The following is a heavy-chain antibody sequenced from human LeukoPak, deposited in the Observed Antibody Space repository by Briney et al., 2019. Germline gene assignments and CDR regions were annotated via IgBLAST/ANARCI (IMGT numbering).Heavy chain of an antibody. V-gene: IGHV1-46*01. D-gene: IGHD3-22*01. J-gene: IGHJ3*02. CDR2: INPGSGST. Sequence: ASVKVSCKASGYTFTSYYMHWVRQAPGQGLEWMGIINPGSGSTSYAQKFQGRVTMTRDTSTSTVYMELSSLRSEDTAVYYCARAGVGEYYYDSSGYDAFDIWGQGTMVTVSS. CDR1: GYTFTSYY. CDR3: ARAGVGEYYYDSSGYDAFDI.